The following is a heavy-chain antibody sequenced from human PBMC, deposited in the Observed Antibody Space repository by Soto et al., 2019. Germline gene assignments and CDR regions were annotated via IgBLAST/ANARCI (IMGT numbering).Heavy chain of an antibody. CDR1: GFTFSSYW. J-gene: IGHJ4*02. Sequence: GSLRLSCAASGFTFSSYWMHWVRQAPGKGLVWVSRINSDGSRATYADTVKGQFTISRDNAKNMLHLQMNSLRAEDTAVYYCARALTYYYDIDYWGQGTLVTVSS. CDR2: INSDGSRA. D-gene: IGHD3-22*01. V-gene: IGHV3-74*01. CDR3: ARALTYYYDIDY.